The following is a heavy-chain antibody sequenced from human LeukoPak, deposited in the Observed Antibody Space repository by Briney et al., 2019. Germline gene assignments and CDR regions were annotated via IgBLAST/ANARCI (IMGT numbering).Heavy chain of an antibody. CDR2: IVVGSENT. CDR1: GFTFTTSA. J-gene: IGHJ6*02. Sequence: ASVNVSCKASGFTFTTSAVQWVRQARGQRLEWIGWIVVGSENTNYAQKFQERVTITRDMSTSTVYMDLSSQRSEDTAVYYCAAASNYYDRSNYYSYAMDVWGQGTTVTVSS. D-gene: IGHD3-22*01. V-gene: IGHV1-58*01. CDR3: AAASNYYDRSNYYSYAMDV.